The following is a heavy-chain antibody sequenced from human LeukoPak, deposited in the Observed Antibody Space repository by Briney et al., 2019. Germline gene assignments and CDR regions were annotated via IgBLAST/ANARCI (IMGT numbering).Heavy chain of an antibody. Sequence: PSQTLSLTCAVSGGSISSGGYSWSWIRQPPGKGLEWIGYIYHSGSTYYNPSLKSRVTISVDRSKNQFSLRLSSVTAADTAVYYCARGDYDYVWGSYLFDFWGQGTLVTVSS. V-gene: IGHV4-30-2*01. J-gene: IGHJ4*02. CDR3: ARGDYDYVWGSYLFDF. CDR2: IYHSGST. D-gene: IGHD3-16*02. CDR1: GGSISSGGYS.